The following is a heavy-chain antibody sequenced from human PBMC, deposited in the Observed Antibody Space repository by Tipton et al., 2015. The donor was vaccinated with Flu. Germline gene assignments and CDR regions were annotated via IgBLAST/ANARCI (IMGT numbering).Heavy chain of an antibody. Sequence: SLRLSCAASGFTFSSYGMHWVRQAPGKGLEWVAVIWYGGSNKYYADSVKGRFTISRDNPKNTLYLQMNSLRAEDTAMYYCATDYGDYPYWGQGTLVTVSS. J-gene: IGHJ4*02. V-gene: IGHV3-33*01. CDR1: GFTFSSYG. CDR3: ATDYGDYPY. CDR2: IWYGGSNK. D-gene: IGHD4-17*01.